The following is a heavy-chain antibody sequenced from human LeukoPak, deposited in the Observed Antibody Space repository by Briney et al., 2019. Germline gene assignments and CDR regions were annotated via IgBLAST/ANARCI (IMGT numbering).Heavy chain of an antibody. CDR3: ARVGYCSGGTCPYYFDL. J-gene: IGHJ4*02. CDR2: INPNSGGT. Sequence: GASVKVSCKASGYTFTGYYMNWVRQAPGQGLEWLGWINPNSGGTNYAQKSQGRVTMTRDTSISTAYMELTSLRSDDTAVYYCARVGYCSGGTCPYYFDLWGQGTLVTVSS. CDR1: GYTFTGYY. V-gene: IGHV1-2*02. D-gene: IGHD2-15*01.